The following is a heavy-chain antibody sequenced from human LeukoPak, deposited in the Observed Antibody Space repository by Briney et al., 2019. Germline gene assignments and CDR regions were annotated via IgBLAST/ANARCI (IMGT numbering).Heavy chain of an antibody. V-gene: IGHV4-59*12. CDR1: RGSIIGYY. Sequence: PSETLSLTCTVSRGSIIGYYWTWIRQPPGKGLQWIGYMHYSGTTKYNPSLKSRVTTSMDTSKNQFSLKVNSVTAADTAVYYCARVGFWSGSYTGYFDYWGQGALVTVSS. CDR2: MHYSGTT. CDR3: ARVGFWSGSYTGYFDY. D-gene: IGHD3-3*01. J-gene: IGHJ4*02.